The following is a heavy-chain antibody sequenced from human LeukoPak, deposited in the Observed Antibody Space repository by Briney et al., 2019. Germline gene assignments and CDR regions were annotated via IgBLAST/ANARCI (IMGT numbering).Heavy chain of an antibody. CDR1: GFTFSTYS. CDR3: ARDKRVQFDY. Sequence: GGSLRLSCAASGFTFSTYSMTWVRQAPGKGLEWVANIKQDGSEKYYVDSVKGRFTISRDNAKNSLYLQMNSLRAEDTAVYYCARDKRVQFDYWGQGTLVTVSS. CDR2: IKQDGSEK. J-gene: IGHJ4*02. D-gene: IGHD1-1*01. V-gene: IGHV3-7*01.